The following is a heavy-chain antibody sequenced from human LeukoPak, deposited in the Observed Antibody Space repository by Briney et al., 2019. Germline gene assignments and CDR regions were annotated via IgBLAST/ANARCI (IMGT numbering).Heavy chain of an antibody. CDR1: GGTFSSYA. V-gene: IGHV1-69*04. CDR2: IIPILGIA. Sequence: ASVKVSCKASGGTFSSYAISWVRQAPGQGLEWMGRIIPILGIANYAQKFQGRVTITADKSTSTAYMELSSLRSEDTAVYYCARSYDILTGYYAPYYGMDVWGQGTTVTVSS. J-gene: IGHJ6*02. D-gene: IGHD3-9*01. CDR3: ARSYDILTGYYAPYYGMDV.